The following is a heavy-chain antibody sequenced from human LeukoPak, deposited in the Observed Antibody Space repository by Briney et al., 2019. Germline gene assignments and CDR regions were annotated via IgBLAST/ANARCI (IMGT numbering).Heavy chain of an antibody. Sequence: SETLSLTCTVSGGSISSHYWSWIRQPPGKGLEWIGYIYYSGSTNYNPSLKSRVTISVDTSKNQFSLKLSSATAADTAVYYCARLEPDYYMDVWGKGTTVTVSS. V-gene: IGHV4-59*11. CDR2: IYYSGST. CDR1: GGSISSHY. J-gene: IGHJ6*03. CDR3: ARLEPDYYMDV.